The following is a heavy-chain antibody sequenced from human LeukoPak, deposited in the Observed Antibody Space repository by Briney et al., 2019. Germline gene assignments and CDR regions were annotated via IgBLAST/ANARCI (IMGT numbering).Heavy chain of an antibody. CDR1: GGTFSSYA. J-gene: IGHJ4*02. CDR3: ARVSKYSSSWYMDY. Sequence: SVKVSCKASGGTFSSYAISWVRQAPGQGLEWMGRIIPILGIANYAQKFQGRVTITADKSTSTAYMELSSLRSEDTAVYYCARVSKYSSSWYMDYWGQGTLVTVSS. CDR2: IIPILGIA. V-gene: IGHV1-69*04. D-gene: IGHD6-13*01.